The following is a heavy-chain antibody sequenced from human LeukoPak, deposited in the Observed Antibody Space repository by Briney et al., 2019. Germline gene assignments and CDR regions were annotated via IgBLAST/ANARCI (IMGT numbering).Heavy chain of an antibody. Sequence: GGSLRLSCAASGFTFSSYWMSWVRQAPGKGLEWVANIKQDGSEKYYVDSVKGRFTISRDNAKNSLYLQMNSLRAEDTAVYYCARDPGSSSWPYYYFYYLDVWGKGTTVTVSS. CDR2: IKQDGSEK. CDR3: ARDPGSSSWPYYYFYYLDV. V-gene: IGHV3-7*01. CDR1: GFTFSSYW. D-gene: IGHD6-13*01. J-gene: IGHJ6*03.